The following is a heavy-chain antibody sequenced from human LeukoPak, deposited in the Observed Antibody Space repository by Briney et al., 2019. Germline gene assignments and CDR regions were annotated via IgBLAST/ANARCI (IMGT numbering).Heavy chain of an antibody. CDR3: VRDLASYYYYGMDV. Sequence: GGSLRLSCAASGFTFSSYGMHWVRQAPGKGLEWVAVIWYDGSNKYYADSVKGRFTISRDNSKNTLYLQMNSLRAEDTAVYYCVRDLASYYYYGMDVWGQGTTVTVSS. D-gene: IGHD3-16*01. J-gene: IGHJ6*02. CDR1: GFTFSSYG. CDR2: IWYDGSNK. V-gene: IGHV3-33*01.